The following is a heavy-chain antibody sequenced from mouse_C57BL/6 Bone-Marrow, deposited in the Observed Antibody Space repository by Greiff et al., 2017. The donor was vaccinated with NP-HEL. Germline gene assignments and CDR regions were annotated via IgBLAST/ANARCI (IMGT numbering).Heavy chain of an antibody. CDR1: GYTFTDYY. Sequence: EVQLVESGPVLVKPGASVKMSCKASGYTFTDYYMNWVKQSHGKSLEWIGVINPYNGGTSYNQKFKGKATLTVDKSSSTAYMELNSLTSEDSAVYYCARDYYGSNYWGQGTTLTVSS. V-gene: IGHV1-19*01. J-gene: IGHJ2*01. CDR3: ARDYYGSNY. D-gene: IGHD1-1*01. CDR2: INPYNGGT.